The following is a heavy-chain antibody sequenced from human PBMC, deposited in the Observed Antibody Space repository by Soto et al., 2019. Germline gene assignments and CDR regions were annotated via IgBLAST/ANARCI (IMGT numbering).Heavy chain of an antibody. J-gene: IGHJ3*01. CDR2: INLNDGGT. V-gene: IGHV1-2*02. Sequence: ASVKVSNTHAAPSCVHDYIHWVRQAPEQGLEWMGRINLNDGGTNSPWKLQGRHTMTRDKAITTVNIELSRLRSDDTAVYFCVRDAPSEQSIFELWG. CDR1: APSCVHDY. D-gene: IGHD6-19*01. CDR3: VRDAPSEQSIFEL.